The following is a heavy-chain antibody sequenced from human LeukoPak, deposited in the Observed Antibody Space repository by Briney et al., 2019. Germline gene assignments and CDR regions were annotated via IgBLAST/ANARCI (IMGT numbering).Heavy chain of an antibody. CDR3: ARRGYYNPYY. D-gene: IGHD3-9*01. Sequence: PGGSLRLSCAASGFTFSSYSMNWVRQPPGKGLEWIGEINHSGSTNYNPSLKSRVTISVDTSKNQFSLKLSSVTAADTAVYYCARRGYYNPYYWGQGTLVTVSS. CDR1: GFTFSSYS. J-gene: IGHJ4*02. V-gene: IGHV4-34*01. CDR2: INHSGST.